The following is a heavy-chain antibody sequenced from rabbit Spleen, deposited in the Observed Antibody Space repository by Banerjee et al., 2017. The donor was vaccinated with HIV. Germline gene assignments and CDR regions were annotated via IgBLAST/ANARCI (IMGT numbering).Heavy chain of an antibody. V-gene: IGHV1S45*01. Sequence: QEQLEESGGGLVKPEGSLTLTCKASGFSFSDRDVMCWVRQAPGKGLEWIACINTYTGKSVYASWATGRFTISRPSSITVTLQMTSLTAADTATYFCARGDGVAGYDNPVWGFKLWGPGTLVTVS. CDR3: ARGDGVAGYDNPVWGFKL. J-gene: IGHJ4*01. CDR2: INTYTGKS. CDR1: GFSFSDRDV. D-gene: IGHD1-1*01.